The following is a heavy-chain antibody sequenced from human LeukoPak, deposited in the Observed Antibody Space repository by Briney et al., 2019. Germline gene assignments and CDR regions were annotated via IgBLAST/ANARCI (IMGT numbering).Heavy chain of an antibody. CDR1: EFSVGSNY. D-gene: IGHD3-10*02. Sequence: SGGSLRLSCAASEFSVGSNYMTWVRQAPGKGLEWVSYISSSGSTIYYADSVKGRFTISRDNAKNSLYLQMNSLRAEDTAVYYCAELGITMIGGVWGKGTTVTISS. CDR2: ISSSGSTI. V-gene: IGHV3-48*03. J-gene: IGHJ6*04. CDR3: AELGITMIGGV.